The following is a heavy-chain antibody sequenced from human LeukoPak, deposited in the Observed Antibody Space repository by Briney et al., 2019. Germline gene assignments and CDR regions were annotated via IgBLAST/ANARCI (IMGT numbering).Heavy chain of an antibody. V-gene: IGHV3-7*01. CDR2: INQDGSGK. J-gene: IGHJ3*01. CDR3: ARDRDYSDSRGYYYDAFDV. CDR1: GFSFSTYS. Sequence: GGSLRLSCAAAGFSFSTYSLSWVRQAPGKGLEWVANINQDGSGKNYVDSVKGRFTISRDNAKNSLYLEVNSLTAEDTAVYHCARDRDYSDSRGYYYDAFDVWGQGTMVTVSS. D-gene: IGHD3-22*01.